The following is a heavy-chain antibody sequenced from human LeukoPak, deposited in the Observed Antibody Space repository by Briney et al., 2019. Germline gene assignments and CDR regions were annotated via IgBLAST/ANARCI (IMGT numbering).Heavy chain of an antibody. V-gene: IGHV3-23*01. Sequence: GGSLRLSCAASGFTFSSYAMSWVRQAPGKGLEWVSAISGSGGSTYYADSVKGRFTISRDNSKNTLYLQMNSLRAEDTAVYYCAKDGYYGSRSSFNWFDPWGQGTLVTVSS. CDR1: GFTFSSYA. J-gene: IGHJ5*02. CDR3: AKDGYYGSRSSFNWFDP. CDR2: ISGSGGST. D-gene: IGHD3-10*01.